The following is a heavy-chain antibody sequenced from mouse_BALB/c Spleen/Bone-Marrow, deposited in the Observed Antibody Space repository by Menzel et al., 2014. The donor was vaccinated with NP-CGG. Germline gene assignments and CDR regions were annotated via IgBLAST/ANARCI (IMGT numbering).Heavy chain of an antibody. D-gene: IGHD1-1*01. CDR3: ARKSYYYGKGAMDY. Sequence: QVQLQQSGPGLVQPSQSLSITCTVSGLSLTDYGVHWVRQSPGKGLEWLGVIWRGGNTAYNAAFIFRLSISKDNSKSQVFFKMNSLQANDTAIYYCARKSYYYGKGAMDYWGQGTSVTVSS. CDR2: IWRGGNT. J-gene: IGHJ4*01. V-gene: IGHV2-2*02. CDR1: GLSLTDYG.